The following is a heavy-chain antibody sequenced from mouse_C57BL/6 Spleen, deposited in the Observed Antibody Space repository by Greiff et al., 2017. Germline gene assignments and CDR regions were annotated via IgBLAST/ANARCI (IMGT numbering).Heavy chain of an antibody. CDR2: INPNNGGT. CDR3: AREGSSGYAMDY. D-gene: IGHD3-2*02. V-gene: IGHV1-22*01. Sequence: VQLKESGPELVKPGASVKMSCKASGYTFTDYNMHWVKQSHGKSLEWIGYINPNNGGTSYNQKFKGKATLTVNKSSSTAYMELRSLTSEDSAVYYCAREGSSGYAMDYWGQGTSVTVSS. J-gene: IGHJ4*01. CDR1: GYTFTDYN.